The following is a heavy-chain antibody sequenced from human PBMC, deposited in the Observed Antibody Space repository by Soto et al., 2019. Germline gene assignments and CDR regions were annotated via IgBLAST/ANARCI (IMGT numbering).Heavy chain of an antibody. J-gene: IGHJ4*02. CDR1: GGSISTYY. CDR2: IYYNGRT. Sequence: QVQLQESGPGLVKPSETLSLTCTVSGGSISTYYWSWIRQPPGKGLEWIGYIYYNGRTTYNPSLESRVTISLDTSKSQFSLKLSSVSAADTAVYYCARDGSGYDFWSGPYFFDYWGPGTLVTVSS. CDR3: ARDGSGYDFWSGPYFFDY. D-gene: IGHD3-3*01. V-gene: IGHV4-59*01.